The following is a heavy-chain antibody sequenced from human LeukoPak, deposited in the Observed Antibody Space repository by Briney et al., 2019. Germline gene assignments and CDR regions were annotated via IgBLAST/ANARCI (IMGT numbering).Heavy chain of an antibody. CDR3: ARAAYGIVVVPAAMYYGMDV. D-gene: IGHD2-2*01. CDR1: GYTFTSHD. V-gene: IGHV1-8*01. Sequence: GASVKVSCTASGYTFTSHDINWVRQATGQGLEWMGWMNPNSGNTGYALKFQGRVTMTRNTSISTAYMELSSLRSEDTAVYYCARAAYGIVVVPAAMYYGMDVWGQGTTVTVSS. CDR2: MNPNSGNT. J-gene: IGHJ6*02.